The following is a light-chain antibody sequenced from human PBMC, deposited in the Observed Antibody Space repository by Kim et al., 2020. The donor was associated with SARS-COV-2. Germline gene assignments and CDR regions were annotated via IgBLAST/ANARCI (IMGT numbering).Light chain of an antibody. Sequence: EIVLTQSPGTLSLSPGERATPSCRASQSVSNNYLAWYQQKPGQAPRLLIYGVSKRATGIPDRFSGSGSGTDFTLTISRLEPEDFVVYYCQYYGRSLYTFGQGTKLEIK. CDR1: QSVSNNY. CDR3: QYYGRSLYT. CDR2: GVS. J-gene: IGKJ2*01. V-gene: IGKV3-20*01.